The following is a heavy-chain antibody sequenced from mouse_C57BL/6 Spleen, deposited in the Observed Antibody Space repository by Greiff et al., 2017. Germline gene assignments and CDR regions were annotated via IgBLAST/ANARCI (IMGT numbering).Heavy chain of an antibody. Sequence: QVQLKESGAELVKPGASVKMSCKASGYTFTSYWITWVKQRPGQGLEWIGDIYPGSGSTNYNEKFKSKATLTVDTSSSTAYMQLSSLTSEDSAVYYCARSLITTVVAPFAYWGQGTLVTVSA. CDR3: ARSLITTVVAPFAY. J-gene: IGHJ3*01. V-gene: IGHV1-55*01. CDR1: GYTFTSYW. D-gene: IGHD1-1*01. CDR2: IYPGSGST.